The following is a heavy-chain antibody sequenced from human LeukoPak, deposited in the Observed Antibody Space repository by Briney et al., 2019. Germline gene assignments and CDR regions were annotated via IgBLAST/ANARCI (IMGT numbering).Heavy chain of an antibody. CDR1: GGSISSGGYS. Sequence: SETLSLTCAVSGGSISSGGYSWSWIRQPPGKGLEWVVYIYHSGSTYYNPSLKSRVTISVDRSKNQFSLKLSSVTAADTAVYYCARSLDSRDYYDSSGYYDAFDIWGQGTMVTVSS. CDR3: ARSLDSRDYYDSSGYYDAFDI. V-gene: IGHV4-30-2*01. J-gene: IGHJ3*02. CDR2: IYHSGST. D-gene: IGHD3-22*01.